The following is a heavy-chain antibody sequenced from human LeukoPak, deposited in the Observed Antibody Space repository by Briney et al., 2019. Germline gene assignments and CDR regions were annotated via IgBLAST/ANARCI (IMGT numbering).Heavy chain of an antibody. Sequence: SETLSLTCTVSGGSVSSGSYYWSWIRQPPGKGLEWIGYIYYSGSTNYNPSLKSRVTISVDTSKDQFSLKLSSVTAADTAVYYCARVGSYYDAFDIWGQGTMVTVSS. CDR2: IYYSGST. V-gene: IGHV4-61*01. J-gene: IGHJ3*02. CDR1: GGSVSSGSYY. CDR3: ARVGSYYDAFDI. D-gene: IGHD2-8*01.